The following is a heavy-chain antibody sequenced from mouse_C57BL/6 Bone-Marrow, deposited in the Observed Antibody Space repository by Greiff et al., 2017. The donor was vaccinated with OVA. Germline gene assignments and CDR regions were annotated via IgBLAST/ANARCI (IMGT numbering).Heavy chain of an antibody. CDR2: IHPNSGST. Sequence: QVQLQQSGAELVKPGASVKLSCKASGYTFTSYWMHWVKQRPGQGLEWIGMIHPNSGSTNYNEKFKSKATLTVDKSSSTAYMQLSSLTSEDSAVYYCARRRWDPYYYAMDYWGQGTSVTVSS. V-gene: IGHV1-64*01. CDR3: ARRRWDPYYYAMDY. J-gene: IGHJ4*01. D-gene: IGHD4-1*01. CDR1: GYTFTSYW.